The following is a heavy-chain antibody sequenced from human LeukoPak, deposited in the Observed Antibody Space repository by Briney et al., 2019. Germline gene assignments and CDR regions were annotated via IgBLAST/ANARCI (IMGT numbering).Heavy chain of an antibody. CDR2: IYTSGST. CDR1: GGSISSGTYY. CDR3: MSNFLQGGYYFDS. V-gene: IGHV4-61*02. Sequence: PSETLSLTCTVSGGSISSGTYYWNWIRQPAGKGLEWIGRIYTSGSTNYNPSLKSRVTMSVDTSKNQFSLKLSSVTAADTAVYYCMSNFLQGGYYFDSWGQGTLVTVSS. D-gene: IGHD3-16*01. J-gene: IGHJ4*02.